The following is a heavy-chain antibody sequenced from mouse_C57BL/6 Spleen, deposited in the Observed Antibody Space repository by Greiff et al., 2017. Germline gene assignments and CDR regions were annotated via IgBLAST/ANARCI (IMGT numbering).Heavy chain of an antibody. CDR2: IYPGDGDT. J-gene: IGHJ4*01. CDR1: GYAFSSSW. V-gene: IGHV1-82*01. Sequence: QVHVKQSGPELVKPGASVKISCKASGYAFSSSWLNWVKQRPGKGLEWIGRIYPGDGDTNYNGKFKGKATLTADKSSSTAYMQLSSLTSEDSAVDFCARRGVYYGNYVAMDYWGQGTSGTVSS. CDR3: ARRGVYYGNYVAMDY. D-gene: IGHD2-1*01.